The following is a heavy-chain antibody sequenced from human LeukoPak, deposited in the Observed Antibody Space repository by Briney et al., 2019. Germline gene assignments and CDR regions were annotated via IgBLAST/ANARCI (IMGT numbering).Heavy chain of an antibody. CDR3: ARDLVAAREDYHYYGSHV. CDR2: IYSAGST. Sequence: GGSLRLSCAASGFTVSSSYISWVRQAPGKGLKWVSVIYSAGSTYYADSVKGRFTISRDNSKNTLYLQLNSLRPEDTAVYYCARDLVAAREDYHYYGSHVWGQGTTVTVS. J-gene: IGHJ6*02. CDR1: GFTVSSSY. V-gene: IGHV3-66*02. D-gene: IGHD2-15*01.